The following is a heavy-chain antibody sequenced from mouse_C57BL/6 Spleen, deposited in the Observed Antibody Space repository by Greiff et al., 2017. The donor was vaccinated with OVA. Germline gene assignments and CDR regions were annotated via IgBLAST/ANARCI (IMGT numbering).Heavy chain of an antibody. CDR2: INPNNGGT. Sequence: EVQLQQSGPELVKPGASVKIPCKASGYTFTDYNMDWVKQSHGKSLEWIGDINPNNGGTIYNQKFKGKATLTVDKSSSTAYMELRSLTSEDTAVYYGARPDDYYGSSSLWYFDVWGTGTTVTVSS. CDR1: GYTFTDYN. CDR3: ARPDDYYGSSSLWYFDV. V-gene: IGHV1-18*01. J-gene: IGHJ1*03. D-gene: IGHD1-1*01.